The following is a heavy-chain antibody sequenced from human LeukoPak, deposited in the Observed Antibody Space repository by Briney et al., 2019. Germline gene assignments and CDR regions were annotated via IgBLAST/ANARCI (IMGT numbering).Heavy chain of an antibody. V-gene: IGHV4-34*01. J-gene: IGHJ5*02. CDR3: ARPKAYYGSGSYLSGWFDP. CDR2: INHSGST. CDR1: GGSLSGYY. Sequence: KPSETLSLTCAVYGGSLSGYYWSWIRQPPGKGLEWIGEINHSGSTNYNPSLKSRVTISVDTSKNQFSLKLSSVTAADTAVYYCARPKAYYGSGSYLSGWFDPWGQGTLVTVSS. D-gene: IGHD3-10*01.